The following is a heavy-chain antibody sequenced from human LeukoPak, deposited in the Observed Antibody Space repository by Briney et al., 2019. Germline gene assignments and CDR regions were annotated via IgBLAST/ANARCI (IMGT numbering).Heavy chain of an antibody. Sequence: PGGSLRLSCEDSGFTFDDYGMSWVRQAPGKGLEWVSGISWDGGSTFYAGSVKGRFTISRDNAKNSLYLQMNSLRADDTAVYYCARDLSDNWYTFGFWGQGTLVTVSS. D-gene: IGHD1-1*01. J-gene: IGHJ4*02. CDR2: ISWDGGST. V-gene: IGHV3-20*04. CDR3: ARDLSDNWYTFGF. CDR1: GFTFDDYG.